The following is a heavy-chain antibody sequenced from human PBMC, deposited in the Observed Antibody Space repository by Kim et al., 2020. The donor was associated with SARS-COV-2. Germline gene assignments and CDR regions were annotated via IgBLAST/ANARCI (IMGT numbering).Heavy chain of an antibody. CDR2: ISASGDST. V-gene: IGHV3-23*01. J-gene: IGHJ4*02. D-gene: IGHD6-13*01. Sequence: GGSLRLSCAASEFTFSSYAMSWVRQAPGKGLEWVSAISASGDSTYYADSVKGRFTISRDNSKNTLYLQMNSLRAEDTAVYYCAKRIAAAGTVFDYWGQGTLVTISS. CDR1: EFTFSSYA. CDR3: AKRIAAAGTVFDY.